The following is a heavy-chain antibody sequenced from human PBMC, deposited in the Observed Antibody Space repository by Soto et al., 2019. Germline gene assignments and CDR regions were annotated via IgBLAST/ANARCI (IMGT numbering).Heavy chain of an antibody. Sequence: GASVKVSCKASGGTFSSYAISWVRQAPGQGLEWMGGIIPIFGTANYAQKFQGRVTITADESTSTAYMELSSLRSEDTAVYYCARGTEYRSGGSCYWFDPWGQGTLVTVSS. J-gene: IGHJ5*02. V-gene: IGHV1-69*13. CDR3: ARGTEYRSGGSCYWFDP. CDR2: IIPIFGTA. D-gene: IGHD2-15*01. CDR1: GGTFSSYA.